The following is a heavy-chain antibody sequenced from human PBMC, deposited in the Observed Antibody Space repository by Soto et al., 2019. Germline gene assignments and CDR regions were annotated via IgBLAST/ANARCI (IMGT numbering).Heavy chain of an antibody. CDR2: VYFIGST. V-gene: IGHV4-59*01. J-gene: IGHJ5*02. CDR3: ARGGPPYYYDTRGWFDP. D-gene: IGHD3-22*01. Sequence: QVQLQESGLGLVKPSETLSLTCTVSGGSITRYYWSWLRQPPVKELAWIGSVYFIGSTNYNPSLKSRVTISVDTSKRQFSRNLNSGTTADTAVYLCARGGPPYYYDTRGWFDPWGHGTRVTFSS. CDR1: GGSITRYY.